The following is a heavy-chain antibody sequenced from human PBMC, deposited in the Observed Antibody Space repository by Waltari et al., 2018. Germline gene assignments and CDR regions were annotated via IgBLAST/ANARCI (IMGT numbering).Heavy chain of an antibody. V-gene: IGHV1-69*08. D-gene: IGHD3-16*01. J-gene: IGHJ6*02. CDR3: AIDNWGRVPPGGSVIRAMFGMDV. CDR2: IIPILGIA. CDR1: GGTFSSYT. Sequence: QVQLVQSGAEVKKPGSSVKVSCKASGGTFSSYTISWVRQAPGQGLEWMGRIIPILGIATYAQKFQGRVTITADKSTSTAYMELSSLRSEDTAVYYCAIDNWGRVPPGGSVIRAMFGMDVWGQGTTVTVSS.